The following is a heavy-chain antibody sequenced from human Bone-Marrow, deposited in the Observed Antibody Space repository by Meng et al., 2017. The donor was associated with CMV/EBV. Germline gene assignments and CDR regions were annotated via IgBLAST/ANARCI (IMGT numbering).Heavy chain of an antibody. CDR3: AREYSYGPFDY. Sequence: GGSLRLSCAASGFTFDTYSMTWVRQAPGKGLEWVSSISATGSYIHYADSLKGRFTISRDNAKNSLSLQLNSLRAEDTAVYYCAREYSYGPFDYWGQGMLVTVSS. D-gene: IGHD5-18*01. CDR2: ISATGSYI. V-gene: IGHV3-21*01. CDR1: GFTFDTYS. J-gene: IGHJ4*02.